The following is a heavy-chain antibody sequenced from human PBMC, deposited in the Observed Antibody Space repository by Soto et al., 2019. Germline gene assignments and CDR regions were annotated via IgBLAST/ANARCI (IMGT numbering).Heavy chain of an antibody. D-gene: IGHD3-3*01. CDR3: ARSPLTIFGVVTWLDY. V-gene: IGHV4-30-4*01. CDR2: IYYSGST. CDR1: GGSISSGDYY. J-gene: IGHJ4*02. Sequence: PSETLSLTCTVSGGSISSGDYYWSWIHQPPGKGLEWIGYIYYSGSTYYNPSLKSRVTISVDTSKNQFSLKRSSVTAADTAVYYCARSPLTIFGVVTWLDYWGQGTLVTVSS.